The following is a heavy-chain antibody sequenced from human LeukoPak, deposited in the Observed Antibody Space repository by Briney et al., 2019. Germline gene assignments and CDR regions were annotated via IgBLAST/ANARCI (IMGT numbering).Heavy chain of an antibody. Sequence: GSLRLSCAASGFTFTTYWMNWVRQAPGKGLAWIGYIYYSGSTNYNPSLKSRVTISVDTSKNQFSLKLSSVTAADTAVYYCARAPGYSSSWYPYYYYYYYMDVWGKGTTVTISS. D-gene: IGHD6-13*01. CDR3: ARAPGYSSSWYPYYYYYYYMDV. J-gene: IGHJ6*03. V-gene: IGHV4-59*01. CDR2: IYYSGST. CDR1: GFTFTTYW.